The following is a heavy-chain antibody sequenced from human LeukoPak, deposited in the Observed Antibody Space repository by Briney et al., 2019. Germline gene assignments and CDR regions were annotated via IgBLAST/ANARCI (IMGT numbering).Heavy chain of an antibody. CDR2: IYHSGST. J-gene: IGHJ4*02. CDR3: ARVVGELRRLEFDY. Sequence: SETLSLTCAVSGGSISSSNWWSWVRQPPGKGLEWIGEIYHSGSTNYNPSLKSRVTISVDKSKNQFSLKLSSVTAADTAVYYCARVVGELRRLEFDYWGQGTLVTVSS. CDR1: GGSISSSNW. V-gene: IGHV4-4*02. D-gene: IGHD3-10*01.